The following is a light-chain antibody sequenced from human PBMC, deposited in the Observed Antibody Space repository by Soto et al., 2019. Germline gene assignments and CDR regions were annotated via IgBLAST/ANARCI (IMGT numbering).Light chain of an antibody. CDR3: ASKTTSSPVL. Sequence: QSALTQPSSMSGSPGQSITISCTGTTSDIGAYEHVSWYQQRPGRAPKVLIYDVRIRPSEVSNRFSGSKSGDTASLTISGLQAGDEAVYECASKTTSSPVLFGGGTKLTVL. CDR1: TSDIGAYEH. J-gene: IGLJ3*02. V-gene: IGLV2-14*03. CDR2: DVR.